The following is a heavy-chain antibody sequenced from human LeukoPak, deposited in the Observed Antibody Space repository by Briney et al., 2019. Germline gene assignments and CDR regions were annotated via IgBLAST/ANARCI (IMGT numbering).Heavy chain of an antibody. V-gene: IGHV1-18*01. CDR3: ARGLYYYDSSGYSH. D-gene: IGHD3-22*01. Sequence: ASVKVSCKASGYTFTSYGISWVRQAPGQGLEWMRWISAYNGNTNYAQKLQGRVTMTTDTSTSTVYMELRSLRSDDTAVYYCARGLYYYDSSGYSHWGPGTLVTASS. J-gene: IGHJ4*02. CDR2: ISAYNGNT. CDR1: GYTFTSYG.